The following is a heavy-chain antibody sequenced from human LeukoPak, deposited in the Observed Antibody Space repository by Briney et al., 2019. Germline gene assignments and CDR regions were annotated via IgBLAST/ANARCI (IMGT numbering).Heavy chain of an antibody. Sequence: PGGSLRLSCAASGFTFSSYSMNWVRQAPGKGLEWVSSISSSRSYIYYADSVKGRFTISRDNAKNSLYLQMNSLRAEDTAVYYCARDFRRYFYDSSGYTSDAFDIWGQGTMVTVSS. CDR1: GFTFSSYS. CDR2: ISSSRSYI. J-gene: IGHJ3*02. D-gene: IGHD3-22*01. V-gene: IGHV3-21*01. CDR3: ARDFRRYFYDSSGYTSDAFDI.